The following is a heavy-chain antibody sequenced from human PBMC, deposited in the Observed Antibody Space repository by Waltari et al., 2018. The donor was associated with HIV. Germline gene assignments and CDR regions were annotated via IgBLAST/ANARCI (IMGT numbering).Heavy chain of an antibody. V-gene: IGHV5-51*01. CDR1: GYSFTSYW. Sequence: EVQLVQSGAEVKKPGESLKISCKGSGYSFTSYWIGWVRQMPGKGLEWMGIIYPGDSDTRYSPSFQGQVTISADKAISTAYLQWSSLKASDTAMYYCARSPEYYYDSSGYSLGYWGQGTLVTVSS. CDR2: IYPGDSDT. J-gene: IGHJ4*02. CDR3: ARSPEYYYDSSGYSLGY. D-gene: IGHD3-22*01.